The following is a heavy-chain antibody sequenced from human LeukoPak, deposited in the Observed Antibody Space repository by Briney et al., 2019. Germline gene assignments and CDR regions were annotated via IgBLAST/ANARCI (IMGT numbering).Heavy chain of an antibody. Sequence: PGGSLRLSCAASGFTFSSYDMHWVRQATGKGLEWVSGIGTAGDIYYPGSVKGRFTISRENAKNSLYLQVNSLRAGDTAVYYCARAGYSSTWYSRYFDLWGRGTLDTVSS. J-gene: IGHJ2*01. V-gene: IGHV3-13*01. CDR3: ARAGYSSTWYSRYFDL. D-gene: IGHD6-13*01. CDR2: IGTAGDI. CDR1: GFTFSSYD.